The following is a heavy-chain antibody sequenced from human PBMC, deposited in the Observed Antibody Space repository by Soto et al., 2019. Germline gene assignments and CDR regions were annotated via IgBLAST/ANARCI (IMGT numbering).Heavy chain of an antibody. CDR3: VKGGYKTGWPPFDH. CDR2: ISDDGKTQ. V-gene: IGHV3-30*18. J-gene: IGHJ4*01. Sequence: QVKLVEFGGAVVQSGRSLRLSCTASSFRFSAYGMHWVRQAPGKGLEWVALISDDGKTQFFTESVEGRFTISRDNSSTTLYLQLNRLRPEDTAVYYCVKGGYKTGWPPFDHWGHGTRVTVSS. CDR1: SFRFSAYG. D-gene: IGHD6-19*01.